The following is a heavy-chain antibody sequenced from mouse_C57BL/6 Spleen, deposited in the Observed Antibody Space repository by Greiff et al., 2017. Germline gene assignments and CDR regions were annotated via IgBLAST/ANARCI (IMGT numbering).Heavy chain of an antibody. CDR2: INPSTGGT. J-gene: IGHJ1*03. CDR1: GYSFTGYY. Sequence: VQLQQSGPELVKPGASVKISCKASGYSFTGYYMNWVKQSPEKSLEWIGEINPSTGGTTYNQKFKAKATLTVDKSSSTAYMQLKSLTSEDSAVYYCAESTVVAHWYFDVWGTGTTVTVSS. D-gene: IGHD1-1*01. V-gene: IGHV1-42*01. CDR3: AESTVVAHWYFDV.